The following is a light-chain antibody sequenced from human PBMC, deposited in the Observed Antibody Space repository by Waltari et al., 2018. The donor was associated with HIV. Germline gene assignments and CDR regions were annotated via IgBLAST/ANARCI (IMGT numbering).Light chain of an antibody. V-gene: IGKV4-1*01. CDR1: QSVLSSSNNKNY. Sequence: DIVMTQSPDSLAVSLGERATINCKSSQSVLSSSNNKNYLTWYQQKPGQPPKLLLFWASTRQSGVPDRFSGSGSGADFTLTIGSLQAEDVAVYYCQQCYSTPYTFGQGTKLEIK. CDR2: WAS. J-gene: IGKJ2*01. CDR3: QQCYSTPYT.